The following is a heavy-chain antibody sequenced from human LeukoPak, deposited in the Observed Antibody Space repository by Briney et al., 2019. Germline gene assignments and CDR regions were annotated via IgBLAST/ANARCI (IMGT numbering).Heavy chain of an antibody. J-gene: IGHJ4*02. D-gene: IGHD3-3*01. V-gene: IGHV4-4*07. Sequence: SSETLSLTCTVSDGSISSYYWSWIRQPAGKGLEWIGRIYTIGSTNYNPSLKSRLTMSVDTSKNQFSLKLSSVTAADTAVYYCARGMVDDFWSGKYYFDYWGQGILVTVSS. CDR2: IYTIGST. CDR1: DGSISSYY. CDR3: ARGMVDDFWSGKYYFDY.